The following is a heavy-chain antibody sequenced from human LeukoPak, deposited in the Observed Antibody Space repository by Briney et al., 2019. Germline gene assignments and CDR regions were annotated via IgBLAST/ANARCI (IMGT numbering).Heavy chain of an antibody. Sequence: GGSLRLSCAASGFTFSSYAMSWVRQAPGKGLEWVSAISGSGGSTYYADSVKGRFTISRDNSKNTLYLQMNSLRAEDTAVYYCAKDLGYCSGGSCYSVDAFDIGGQGTVVTVSS. V-gene: IGHV3-23*01. CDR1: GFTFSSYA. D-gene: IGHD2-15*01. CDR3: AKDLGYCSGGSCYSVDAFDI. CDR2: ISGSGGST. J-gene: IGHJ3*02.